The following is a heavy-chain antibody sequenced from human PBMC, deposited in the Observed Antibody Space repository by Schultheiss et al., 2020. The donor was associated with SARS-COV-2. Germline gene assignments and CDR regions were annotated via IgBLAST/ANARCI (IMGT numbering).Heavy chain of an antibody. CDR3: ARPYCGGDCQYYYYGMDV. CDR2: IKQDGSEK. D-gene: IGHD2-21*01. Sequence: GESLKISCAASGFSFSSYWMSWVRQAPGKGLEWVANIKQDGSEKYYVDSVKGRFTISRDNAKNSLYLQMNSLRAEDTAVYYCARPYCGGDCQYYYYGMDVWGQGTTVTVSS. J-gene: IGHJ6*02. V-gene: IGHV3-7*03. CDR1: GFSFSSYW.